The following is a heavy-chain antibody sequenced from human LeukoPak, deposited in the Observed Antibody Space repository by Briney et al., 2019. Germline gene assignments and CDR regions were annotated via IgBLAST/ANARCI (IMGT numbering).Heavy chain of an antibody. J-gene: IGHJ6*03. CDR3: AIPPPSGGWYSYYYMDV. Sequence: GGSLRLSCAASGFTFSTYSMNWVRQAPGKGLGWVSAISGSGGSTYYADSVKGRFTISRDNSKNTLYLQMNSLRAEDTAVYYCAIPPPSGGWYSYYYMDVWGKGTTVTVSS. D-gene: IGHD6-19*01. CDR1: GFTFSTYS. CDR2: ISGSGGST. V-gene: IGHV3-23*01.